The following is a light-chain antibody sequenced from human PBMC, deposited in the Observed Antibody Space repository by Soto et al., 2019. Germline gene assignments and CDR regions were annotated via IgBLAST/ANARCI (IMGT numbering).Light chain of an antibody. J-gene: IGKJ2*01. Sequence: DIQMTQSPSSLSASVGDRVTITCRASQTISTYLNWYQQKPGKGPKLLIYGASSLQSGVPSRFSGSGSGTDFTLTSSSLQPEEFVTYFCQQSYSSPLYTFGQGTKLEI. CDR1: QTISTY. V-gene: IGKV1-39*01. CDR3: QQSYSSPLYT. CDR2: GAS.